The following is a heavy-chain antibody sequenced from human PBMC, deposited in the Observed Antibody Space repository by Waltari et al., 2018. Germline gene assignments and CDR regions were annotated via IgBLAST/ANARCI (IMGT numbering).Heavy chain of an antibody. CDR3: VRNHYSYGYANDAFDF. Sequence: QVQLQKSGPGLVQPSATRSLTCNVSGGSIITSYWSWIRQPPGKGLQWIGYISYRGSTEYNPSLKSRVTISVDTSRNEFSLKLTSVTAADTAMYYCVRNHYSYGYANDAFDFWGRGTLISVSS. D-gene: IGHD2-2*03. J-gene: IGHJ3*01. CDR2: ISYRGST. V-gene: IGHV4-59*01. CDR1: GGSIITSY.